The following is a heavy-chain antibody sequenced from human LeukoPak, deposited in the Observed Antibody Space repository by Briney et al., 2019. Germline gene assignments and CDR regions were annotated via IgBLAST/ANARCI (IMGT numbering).Heavy chain of an antibody. CDR3: ARDMSYSGAFDY. CDR1: EFHFRNYG. V-gene: IGHV3-21*01. CDR2: ISSSSSYI. Sequence: GESLRLSHARSEFHFRNYGMSWLRQAPGKGLEWVSSISSSSSYIYYEDSVKGRFTISRDNAKNSLYLQMNSLRAEDTAVYYCARDMSYSGAFDYWGQGTLVTVSS. J-gene: IGHJ4*02. D-gene: IGHD1-26*01.